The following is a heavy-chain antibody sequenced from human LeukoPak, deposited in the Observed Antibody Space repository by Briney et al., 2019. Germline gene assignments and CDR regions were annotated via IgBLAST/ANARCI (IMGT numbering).Heavy chain of an antibody. CDR1: GGSIRSYY. CDR3: ARHYTSAWYWLY. D-gene: IGHD6-19*01. V-gene: IGHV4-59*08. Sequence: SETLSLTCTVSGGSIRSYYWSWIRQPPGKGLEWIGYIYYSGSTNYNPSLRSRVTISVDTSKNQFSLKLSSVIAADTAVYYCARHYTSAWYWLYWGQGTLVTVSS. J-gene: IGHJ4*02. CDR2: IYYSGST.